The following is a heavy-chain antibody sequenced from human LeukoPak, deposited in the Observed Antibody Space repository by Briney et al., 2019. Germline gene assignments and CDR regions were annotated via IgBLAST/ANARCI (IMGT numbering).Heavy chain of an antibody. CDR3: ARAKDTAMALGY. V-gene: IGHV4-34*01. J-gene: IGHJ4*02. CDR2: INHSGST. D-gene: IGHD5-18*01. CDR1: GGSFSGYY. Sequence: PSETLSLTCAVYGGSFSGYYWSWIRQPPGKGLGWIGEINHSGSTNYNPSLKSRVTISVDTSKNQFSLKLSSVTAADTAVYYCARAKDTAMALGYWGQGTLVTVSS.